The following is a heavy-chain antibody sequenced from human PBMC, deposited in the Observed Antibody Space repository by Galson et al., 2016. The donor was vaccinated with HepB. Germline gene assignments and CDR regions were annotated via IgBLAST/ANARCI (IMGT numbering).Heavy chain of an antibody. J-gene: IGHJ4*02. CDR1: GVSISSGGYY. V-gene: IGHV4-31*03. D-gene: IGHD4-23*01. CDR3: ARRGEDGGNSNYFDY. CDR2: SYYSGST. Sequence: TLSLTCTVSGVSISSGGYYRSWIRQHPGKGLEWIAYSYYSGSTYYNPSLKSRVTISVDTSKNQFSLKLRSVTAADTAVYYCARRGEDGGNSNYFDYWGQGTLVTVSS.